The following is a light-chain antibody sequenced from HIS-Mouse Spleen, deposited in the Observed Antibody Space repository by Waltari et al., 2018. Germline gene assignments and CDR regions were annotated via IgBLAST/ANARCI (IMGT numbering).Light chain of an antibody. CDR2: AAS. Sequence: AIRMTQSPSSFPASTGDRVTITCRASQGISSYLAWYQQKPGKAPKLLIYAASTLQSVVPSRFSGSGSGTDFTLTISCLQSEDFATYYCQQYYSYLPITFGQGTRLEIK. CDR3: QQYYSYLPIT. CDR1: QGISSY. V-gene: IGKV1-8*01. J-gene: IGKJ5*01.